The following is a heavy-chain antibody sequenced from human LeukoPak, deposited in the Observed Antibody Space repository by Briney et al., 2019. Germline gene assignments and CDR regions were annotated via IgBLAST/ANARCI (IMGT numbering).Heavy chain of an antibody. V-gene: IGHV1-69*01. D-gene: IGHD4-23*01. Sequence: SVKVSFKASGGTFSSYAISWVRQAPGQGLEWMGGIIPIFGTANYAQKFQGRVTITADESTSTAYMELSSLRSEDTAVYYCARALDYGGNPGGYWDQGTLVTVSS. CDR2: IIPIFGTA. J-gene: IGHJ4*02. CDR3: ARALDYGGNPGGY. CDR1: GGTFSSYA.